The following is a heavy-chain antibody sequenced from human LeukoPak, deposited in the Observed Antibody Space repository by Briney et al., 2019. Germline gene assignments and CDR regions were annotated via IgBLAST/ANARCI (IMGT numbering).Heavy chain of an antibody. CDR1: GYMFASYA. D-gene: IGHD3-16*01. V-gene: IGHV1-18*01. J-gene: IGHJ4*02. CDR3: ARNYYEYPY. Sequence: ASVKVSCKASGYMFASYAITWLRQAPGQGLEWMGWISVYNGNTNYAQKFQGRVTMTTDTSTSTAYMQLRSLRSDDTAVYYGARNYYEYPYCGQGTLVTVSS. CDR2: ISVYNGNT.